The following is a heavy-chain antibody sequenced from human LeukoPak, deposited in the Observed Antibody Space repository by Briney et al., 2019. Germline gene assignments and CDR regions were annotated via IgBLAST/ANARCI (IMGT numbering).Heavy chain of an antibody. CDR3: ARAGRERWLQFGGDYFDY. V-gene: IGHV4-61*02. J-gene: IGHJ4*02. Sequence: SETLSLTCTVSGSSISSGSYYWSWLRQPGGKGLEWIGRIYTSGSTNYNPSLKSRVTISVDTSKNQFSLKLSSVTAADTAVYYCARAGRERWLQFGGDYFDYWGQGTLVTVSS. D-gene: IGHD5-24*01. CDR2: IYTSGST. CDR1: GSSISSGSYY.